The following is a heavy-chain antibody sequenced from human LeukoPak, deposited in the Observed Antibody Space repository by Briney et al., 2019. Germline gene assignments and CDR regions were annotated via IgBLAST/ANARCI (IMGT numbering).Heavy chain of an antibody. CDR1: GGSFSGYY. D-gene: IGHD3-22*01. Sequence: SETLSLTCAVYGGSFSGYYWSWIRQPPGKGLEWIGEINHSGSTNYNPSLKSRVTISVDTSKNQFPLKLRSVTAADTAVYYCARVTGYVIEDYFDYWGQGTLVTVSS. V-gene: IGHV4-34*01. J-gene: IGHJ4*02. CDR2: INHSGST. CDR3: ARVTGYVIEDYFDY.